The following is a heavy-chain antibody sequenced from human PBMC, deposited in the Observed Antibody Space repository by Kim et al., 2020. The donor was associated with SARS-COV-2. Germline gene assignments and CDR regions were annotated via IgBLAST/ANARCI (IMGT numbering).Heavy chain of an antibody. Sequence: SMKRSITISRANTKNTLRLHMNSLRAEDTAVYYCAKGSGDYGAFDSWGQGTLVTVSS. J-gene: IGHJ4*02. CDR3: AKGSGDYGAFDS. D-gene: IGHD2-21*02. V-gene: IGHV3-23*02.